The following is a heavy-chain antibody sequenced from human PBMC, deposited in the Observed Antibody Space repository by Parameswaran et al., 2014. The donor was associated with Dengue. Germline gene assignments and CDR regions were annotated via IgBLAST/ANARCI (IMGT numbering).Heavy chain of an antibody. J-gene: IGHJ6*02. V-gene: IGHV3-20*04. CDR3: AKFLSSSYYHYYGMDV. CDR2: INWNGADT. CDR1: GFKFDDYG. Sequence: GESLKISCAASGFKFDDYGMTWVRQGPGKGLEWVSSINWNGADTGYADSVKGRFTISRDNTRNSLYLQMNSLRVEDTALYYCAKFLSSSYYHYYGMDVWGQGTTVTVSS. D-gene: IGHD6-19*01.